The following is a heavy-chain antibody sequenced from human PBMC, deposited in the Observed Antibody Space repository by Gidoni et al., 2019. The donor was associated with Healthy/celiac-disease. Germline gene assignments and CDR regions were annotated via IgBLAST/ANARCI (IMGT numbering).Heavy chain of an antibody. D-gene: IGHD4-17*01. J-gene: IGHJ6*02. CDR1: GLTASSNE. V-gene: IGHV3-53*04. Sequence: EVQLVESGGGLVQPGGSLRLSCTASGLTASSNEMSWVRQAPGKGLEWVSVSYSGGSTYYADSVKGRFTISRHNSKNTLYLQMNSLRAEDTAVYYCARERYGGVGSDVWGQGTTVTVSS. CDR2: SYSGGST. CDR3: ARERYGGVGSDV.